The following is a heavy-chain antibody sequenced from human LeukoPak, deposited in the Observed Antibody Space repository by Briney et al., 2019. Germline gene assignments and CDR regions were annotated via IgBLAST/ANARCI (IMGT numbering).Heavy chain of an antibody. CDR3: ARDGSLPDY. V-gene: IGHV3-74*01. Sequence: GGSLRLSCAASGFNFSNHWMHWVRQTPGKGRVCVSRIISDGSSTSYADSVKGRFTISRDNAKSTLYLQMNSLRAEDTAVYYCARDGSLPDYWGQGTLVTVSS. CDR1: GFNFSNHW. J-gene: IGHJ4*02. CDR2: IISDGSST.